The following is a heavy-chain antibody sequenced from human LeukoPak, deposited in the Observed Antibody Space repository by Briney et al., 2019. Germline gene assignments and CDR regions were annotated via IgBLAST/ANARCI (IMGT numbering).Heavy chain of an antibody. J-gene: IGHJ6*03. Sequence: GGSLGLSCAASGFTFSSYSMNWVRQAPGKGLEWVSSISSSSSYIYYADSVKGRFTISRDNAKNSLYLQMNSLRAEDTAVYYCARSRITMVRGVHPYYYYYMDVWGKGTTVTVSS. CDR3: ARSRITMVRGVHPYYYYYMDV. D-gene: IGHD3-10*01. V-gene: IGHV3-21*01. CDR1: GFTFSSYS. CDR2: ISSSSSYI.